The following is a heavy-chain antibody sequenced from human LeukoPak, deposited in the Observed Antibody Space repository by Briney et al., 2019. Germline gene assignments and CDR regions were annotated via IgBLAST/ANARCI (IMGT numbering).Heavy chain of an antibody. CDR1: GFTFSNAW. J-gene: IGHJ4*02. D-gene: IGHD1-26*01. V-gene: IGHV3-15*01. CDR3: TTSTLFSGSYPDDY. CDR2: FKSKAHGGTT. Sequence: KPGASLRLSCAASGFTFSNAWMSWVRQAPGKGLEWIGRFKSKAHGGTTDYAAPVKGRFTISRDDSKNTLYLQMNSLKTEDTAVYYCTTSTLFSGSYPDDYWGQGTLVTVSS.